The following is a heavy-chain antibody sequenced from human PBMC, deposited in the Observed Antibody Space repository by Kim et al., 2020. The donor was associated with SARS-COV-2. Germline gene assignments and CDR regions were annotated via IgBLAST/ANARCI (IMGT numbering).Heavy chain of an antibody. D-gene: IGHD4-17*01. Sequence: NPSLKSRVTISVDTSKNQFSLKLSSVTAADTAVYYCASIGYGDSYYFDYWGQGTLVTVSS. V-gene: IGHV4-34*01. CDR3: ASIGYGDSYYFDY. J-gene: IGHJ4*02.